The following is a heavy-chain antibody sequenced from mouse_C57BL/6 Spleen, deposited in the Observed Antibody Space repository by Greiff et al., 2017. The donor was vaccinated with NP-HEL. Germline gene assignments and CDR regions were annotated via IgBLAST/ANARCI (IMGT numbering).Heavy chain of an antibody. CDR1: GYAFSSSW. CDR3: ARSPGRAWFAY. Sequence: QVQLQQSGPELVKPGASVKISCKASGYAFSSSWMNWVKQRPGKGLEWIGRIYPGDGDTNYNGKFKGKATLTADKSSSTAYMQLSSLTSEDSAVYFCARSPGRAWFAYWGQGALVTVSA. J-gene: IGHJ3*01. CDR2: IYPGDGDT. V-gene: IGHV1-82*01.